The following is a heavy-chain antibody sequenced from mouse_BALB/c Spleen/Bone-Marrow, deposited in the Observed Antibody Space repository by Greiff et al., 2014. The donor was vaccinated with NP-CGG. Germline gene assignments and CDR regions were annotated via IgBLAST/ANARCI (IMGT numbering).Heavy chain of an antibody. CDR1: GYTFTNYV. Sequence: LVESGPQLVRPGASVKMSCKASGYTFTNYVMHWVKQKPGQGLEWIGYINPYNDGTKYNEKFKGKATLTSDKSSGTAYMELSSLTSEDSAVYYCARRPSFYGSSYGAMDYWGQGTSVTVSS. D-gene: IGHD1-1*01. V-gene: IGHV1-14*01. CDR3: ARRPSFYGSSYGAMDY. CDR2: INPYNDGT. J-gene: IGHJ4*01.